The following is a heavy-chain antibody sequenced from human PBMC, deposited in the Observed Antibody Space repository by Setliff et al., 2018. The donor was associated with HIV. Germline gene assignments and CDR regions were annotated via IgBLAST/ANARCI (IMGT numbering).Heavy chain of an antibody. CDR3: ARSRTSSGYYGVTGYGMDV. J-gene: IGHJ6*02. CDR1: GGSISSNSYY. D-gene: IGHD3-22*01. Sequence: SETLSLTCTVSGGSISSNSYYWGWIRQSPGKGLEWIGYIYYSGSTNYNPSLKSRVTISVATSKNQFSLKLNSVTTADTAVYYCARSRTSSGYYGVTGYGMDVWGQGTTVTVS. CDR2: IYYSGST. V-gene: IGHV4-61*05.